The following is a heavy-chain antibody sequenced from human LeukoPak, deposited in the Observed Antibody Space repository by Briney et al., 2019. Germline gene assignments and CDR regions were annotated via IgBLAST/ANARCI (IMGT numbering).Heavy chain of an antibody. CDR1: GYTFIDYY. CDR3: ARYYGALWYFDL. V-gene: IGHV1-2*02. D-gene: IGHD4-17*01. CDR2: INPNSGGT. Sequence: ASVKVSFKASGYTFIDYYMHWVRQAPGQGLEWMGWINPNSGGTNYAQKFQGRVTMTRDTSISTAYMELRRLTSDDTAVYYCARYYGALWYFDLWGRGTLVTVSS. J-gene: IGHJ2*01.